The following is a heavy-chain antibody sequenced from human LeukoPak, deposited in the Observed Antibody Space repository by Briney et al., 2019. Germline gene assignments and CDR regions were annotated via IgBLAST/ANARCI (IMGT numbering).Heavy chain of an antibody. J-gene: IGHJ3*02. V-gene: IGHV3-53*01. CDR2: IYSGGST. Sequence: GGSLRLSCAASGFTVSSNYMSWVRQAPGKGLEWVSVIYSGGSTYYADSVKGRFTISRDNSKNTLYLQMNSLRAEDTAVYYCARGPYGDYVDAFDIWGQGTMVTVSS. CDR1: GFTVSSNY. D-gene: IGHD4-17*01. CDR3: ARGPYGDYVDAFDI.